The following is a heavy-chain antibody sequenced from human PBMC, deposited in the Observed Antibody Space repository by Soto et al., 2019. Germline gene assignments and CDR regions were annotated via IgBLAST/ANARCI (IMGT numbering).Heavy chain of an antibody. Sequence: QVQLMQPGGEVKKPGASVKISCKASGYTFSDYGINWVRQAPGQGLEWMGWISAHNRNTNYAQKLQGRVTMTIDSSTTTAYMELRSRTSDATAVYYCARVFTMLRERGMDVWGQGTTVTVSS. V-gene: IGHV1-18*04. CDR3: ARVFTMLRERGMDV. J-gene: IGHJ6*02. D-gene: IGHD3-10*01. CDR2: ISAHNRNT. CDR1: GYTFSDYG.